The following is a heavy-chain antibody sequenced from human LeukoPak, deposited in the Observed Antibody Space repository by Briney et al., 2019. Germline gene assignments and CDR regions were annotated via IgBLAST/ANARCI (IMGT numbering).Heavy chain of an antibody. CDR3: ARDCINCGGDPLPFDY. CDR2: IIPIFGTA. D-gene: IGHD2-21*02. V-gene: IGHV1-69*05. J-gene: IGHJ4*02. Sequence: SVKVSCKASGGTFSSYAISWVRQAPGQGLEWMGGIIPIFGTANYAQKFQGRVTITTGESTSTAYMELSSLRSEDTAVYYCARDCINCGGDPLPFDYWGQGTLVTVSS. CDR1: GGTFSSYA.